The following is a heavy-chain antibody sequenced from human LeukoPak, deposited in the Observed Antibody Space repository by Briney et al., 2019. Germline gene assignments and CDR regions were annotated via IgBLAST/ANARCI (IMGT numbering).Heavy chain of an antibody. Sequence: GGSLRPSCAASGFTFSSYEMNWVRQAPGKGLEWVSYISSSGSPIYHADSVKGRFTISRDNAKNSLYLQMNSLRAEDTAVYYCARDLDPGNYWGQGTLVTVSS. CDR3: ARDLDPGNY. J-gene: IGHJ4*02. V-gene: IGHV3-48*03. CDR1: GFTFSSYE. CDR2: ISSSGSPI.